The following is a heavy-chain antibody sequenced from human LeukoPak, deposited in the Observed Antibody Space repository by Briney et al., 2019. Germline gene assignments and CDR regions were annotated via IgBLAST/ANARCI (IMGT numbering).Heavy chain of an antibody. CDR3: ARGGRYFDWSD. CDR2: IYSGGSR. J-gene: IGHJ4*02. V-gene: IGHV3-53*01. CDR1: GFTVSSNY. Sequence: PGGSLRLSCAASGFTVSSNYMSWVHQAPGKELEWVSVIYSGGSRYYAGSVKGRFTISRDNSKNTLYLQMNSLRAEDTAVYYCARGGRYFDWSDWGQGTLVTVSS. D-gene: IGHD3-9*01.